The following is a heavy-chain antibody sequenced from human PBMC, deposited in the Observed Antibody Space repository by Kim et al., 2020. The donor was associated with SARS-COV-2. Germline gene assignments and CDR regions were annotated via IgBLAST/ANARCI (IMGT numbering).Heavy chain of an antibody. J-gene: IGHJ4*02. CDR3: ARDVRYFDY. CDR2: IKQDGSEK. CDR1: GFTFSNYW. V-gene: IGHV3-7*03. D-gene: IGHD3-9*01. Sequence: RGSLRLSCAASGFTFSNYWMIWVRQAPGKGLEWVANIKQDGSEKCYVDSVKGRFTISRDNAKDSLYLQMDSLRIEDTAVYYCARDVRYFDYWGQGTLVTVSS.